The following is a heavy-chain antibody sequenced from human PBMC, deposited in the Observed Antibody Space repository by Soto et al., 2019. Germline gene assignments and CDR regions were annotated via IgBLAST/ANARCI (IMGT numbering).Heavy chain of an antibody. CDR2: IQSGGPT. Sequence: EVHLVESGGGLVQPGGSLRLSCAASGFTVSSKYMSWVRQAPGKGLEWVSLIQSGGPTYYADSVKGRFTISRDTSENTLHLQIDSLRAEDTAVYYCARDDVLCDGARCYGVPLDVWGKGPTVTVSS. CDR3: ARDDVLCDGARCYGVPLDV. J-gene: IGHJ6*04. V-gene: IGHV3-66*01. D-gene: IGHD2-15*01. CDR1: GFTVSSKY.